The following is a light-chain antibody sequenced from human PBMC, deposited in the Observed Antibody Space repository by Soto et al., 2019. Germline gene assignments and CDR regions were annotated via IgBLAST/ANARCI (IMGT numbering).Light chain of an antibody. CDR1: QSVSSN. J-gene: IGKJ1*01. V-gene: IGKV3-15*01. CDR2: GAS. CDR3: QQYNNWPRT. Sequence: EIVMTQYPATLSVSPGERATLSCRATQSVSSNLAWYQQKPGQAPRLLIYGASTRATGNPARFSGSGSGTEFTLTISSLQSEDFAVYYCQQYNNWPRTFGQGTKVEIK.